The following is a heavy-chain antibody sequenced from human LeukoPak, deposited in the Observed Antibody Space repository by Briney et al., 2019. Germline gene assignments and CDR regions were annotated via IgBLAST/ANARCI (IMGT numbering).Heavy chain of an antibody. CDR1: GFIFDDYG. V-gene: IGHV3-20*04. CDR2: INWNGGST. CDR3: ARAFKYSMSGYYFDY. J-gene: IGHJ4*02. Sequence: GGSLRLSCAASGFIFDDYGMSWVRQAPGKGLEWVSGINWNGGSTGYGDSVKGRFTISRDNAKNSLYLQMNSLRAEDTASYYCARAFKYSMSGYYFDYWGQGTLVTVSS. D-gene: IGHD2-21*01.